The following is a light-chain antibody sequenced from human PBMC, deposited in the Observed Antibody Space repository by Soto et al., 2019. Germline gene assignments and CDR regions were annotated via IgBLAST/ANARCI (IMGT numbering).Light chain of an antibody. CDR1: PDIGNN. J-gene: IGKJ4*01. Sequence: PGERATLSCRASPDIGNNLAWYQQKPGQPPRLLIFGASTRATNIAARFGGSGSGTEFTLTISSLQSDDFATYSCHQYKDWPRTFGGGTKVEI. V-gene: IGKV3-15*01. CDR2: GAS. CDR3: HQYKDWPRT.